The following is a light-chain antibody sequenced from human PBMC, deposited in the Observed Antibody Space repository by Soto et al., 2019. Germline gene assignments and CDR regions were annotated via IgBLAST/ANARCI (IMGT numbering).Light chain of an antibody. CDR3: SSYTSSSVV. CDR2: EVS. Sequence: QSVLTQPASVSGSPGQSITISCTGTSSDVGGYNYVSWYQQHPGKAPKLMIYEVSNRPSGVSNRFSGSKSGNTASLTICGLQAEDEADYYCSSYTSSSVVFGGGTKLTVL. J-gene: IGLJ2*01. CDR1: SSDVGGYNY. V-gene: IGLV2-14*01.